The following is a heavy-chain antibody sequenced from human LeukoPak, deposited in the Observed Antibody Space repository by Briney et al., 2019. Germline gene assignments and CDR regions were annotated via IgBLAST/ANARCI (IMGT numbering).Heavy chain of an antibody. D-gene: IGHD2-15*01. V-gene: IGHV1-3*01. CDR1: GYIFTDYA. Sequence: ASVKVSCKASGYIFTDYAIHWLRQAPGQRPEWMGWMNGGNGNTKYSQKFQGRITLIRDTSAATAYMELSSLRHDDLAVYYCARGRGTSGSNRDFYYYYXMXVWXXXTXVTV. J-gene: IGHJ6*03. CDR2: MNGGNGNT. CDR3: ARGRGTSGSNRDFYYYYXMXV.